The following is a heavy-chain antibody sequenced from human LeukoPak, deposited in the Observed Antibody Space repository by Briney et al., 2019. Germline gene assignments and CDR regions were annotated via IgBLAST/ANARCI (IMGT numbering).Heavy chain of an antibody. V-gene: IGHV3-66*02. Sequence: PGGSLRLSCAASGFTVSSNYMSWVRQAPGKGLEWVSVIYSGGSTYYADSVKGRFTISRDNSKNTLYLQMNSLRAEDTAVYYCARVGDYYDSSGYPRYYFDYWGQGTLVTVSS. D-gene: IGHD3-22*01. CDR2: IYSGGST. CDR3: ARVGDYYDSSGYPRYYFDY. CDR1: GFTVSSNY. J-gene: IGHJ4*02.